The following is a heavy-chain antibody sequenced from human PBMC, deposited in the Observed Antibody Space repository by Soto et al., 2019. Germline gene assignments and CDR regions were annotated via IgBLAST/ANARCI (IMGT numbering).Heavy chain of an antibody. V-gene: IGHV3-30*12. Sequence: GMHWVRQAPGKGLEWVAVISYDGSNKYYAAPVKGRFTISRDDSKNTLYLQMNSLKTEDTAVYYCTTDPVTMIVVVPSSGWGQGTLVTV. D-gene: IGHD3-22*01. CDR2: ISYDGSNK. CDR1: G. J-gene: IGHJ4*02. CDR3: TTDPVTMIVVVPSSG.